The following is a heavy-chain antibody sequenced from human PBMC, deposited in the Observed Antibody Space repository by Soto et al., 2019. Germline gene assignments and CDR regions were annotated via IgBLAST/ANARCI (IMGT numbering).Heavy chain of an antibody. J-gene: IGHJ4*02. CDR1: GFTFRDNW. CDR2: IKTDGSDK. V-gene: IGHV3-7*05. Sequence: EVQLVESGGGLVQPGGSLRLSCAASGFTFRDNWMSWVRHVPGKGLECVANIKTDGSDKYYVDPVKGRFTISRDNAKNSLYLQMNSLRAEDTAVYYCATSMGRGGNDYWGQGTLVTVSS. D-gene: IGHD3-10*01. CDR3: ATSMGRGGNDY.